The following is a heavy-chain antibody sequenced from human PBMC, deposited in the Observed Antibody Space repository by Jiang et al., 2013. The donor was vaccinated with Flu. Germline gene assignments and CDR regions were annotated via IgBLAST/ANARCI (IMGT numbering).Heavy chain of an antibody. CDR3: AKSVHHDGDYAGDY. J-gene: IGHJ4*02. CDR1: GFTFSSYA. CDR2: ISYDGSKK. D-gene: IGHD4-17*01. Sequence: QLVESGGGVVQPGRSLRLSCAASGFTFSSYAMHWVRQAPGKGLEWVAVISYDGSKKYYEDSVKGRFTISRDNSKNTVFLQMNSLRGDDAAVYYCAKSVHHDGDYAGDYWGQGTRVIVSS. V-gene: IGHV3-30*18.